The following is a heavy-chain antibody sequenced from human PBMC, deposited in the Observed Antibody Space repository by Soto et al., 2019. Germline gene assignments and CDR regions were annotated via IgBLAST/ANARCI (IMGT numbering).Heavy chain of an antibody. J-gene: IGHJ3*02. CDR2: ISGSGGST. V-gene: IGHV3-23*01. Sequence: GGSLRLSCAASGFTFSSYAMSWVRQAPGKGLEWVSAISGSGGSTYYADSVKGRFTISRDNSKNTLYLQMNSLRAEDTAVYYCAKIGGPRYSSSWPNAFDIWGQGTMVTVSS. CDR1: GFTFSSYA. D-gene: IGHD6-13*01. CDR3: AKIGGPRYSSSWPNAFDI.